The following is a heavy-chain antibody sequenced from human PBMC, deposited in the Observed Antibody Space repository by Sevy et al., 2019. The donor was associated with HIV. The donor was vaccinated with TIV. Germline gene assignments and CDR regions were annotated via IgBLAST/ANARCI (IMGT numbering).Heavy chain of an antibody. Sequence: GGSLRLSCAASGFTFNNHAMGWVRQAPGKGLEWISAIGSGGDSTYYADSVKGRFTISRDNSKNTLYLQMNSLRADDMAIHYCAKGSTGWPYYFDFWGQGTVVTVSS. D-gene: IGHD2-8*02. CDR3: AKGSTGWPYYFDF. CDR1: GFTFNNHA. V-gene: IGHV3-23*01. CDR2: IGSGGDST. J-gene: IGHJ4*02.